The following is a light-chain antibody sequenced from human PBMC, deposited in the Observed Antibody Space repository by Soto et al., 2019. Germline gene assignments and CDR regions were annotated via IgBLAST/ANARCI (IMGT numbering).Light chain of an antibody. Sequence: DIPMTQSPSSLSASVGDRVTITCRASQNINSYLNWYQQKPGKAPKLLIYAASTLQSGVPSRFSGSGSGTDFTLTINSLQPDDFATYYCQQYNSYSKTFGQGTKVDIK. CDR2: AAS. CDR1: QNINSY. V-gene: IGKV1-39*01. J-gene: IGKJ1*01. CDR3: QQYNSYSKT.